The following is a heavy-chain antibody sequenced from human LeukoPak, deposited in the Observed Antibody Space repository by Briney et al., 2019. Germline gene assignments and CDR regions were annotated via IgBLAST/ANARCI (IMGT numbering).Heavy chain of an antibody. CDR2: IYISGST. Sequence: PSETLSLTCTVSGDSISYYYWSWIRQPAGKGLEWIGRIYISGSTNYNPSLKSRVTISVDTSKNQFSLRLNSVTAADTAVYYCARQYCSSTNCYYFDYWGQGTLVTVSS. CDR1: GDSISYYY. CDR3: ARQYCSSTNCYYFDY. D-gene: IGHD2-2*01. J-gene: IGHJ4*02. V-gene: IGHV4-4*07.